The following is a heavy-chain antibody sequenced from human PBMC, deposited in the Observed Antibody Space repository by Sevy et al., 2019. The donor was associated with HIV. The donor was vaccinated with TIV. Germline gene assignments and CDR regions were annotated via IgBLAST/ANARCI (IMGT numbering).Heavy chain of an antibody. Sequence: SETLSLTCAVYGGSFSGYYWSWIRQPPGKGLEWIGEINHSGSTNYNPSLKSRVTISVDTSKNQFSLKLSSVTAADTAVYYCARGGNSSSWASFDYWGQGTLVTVSS. CDR3: ARGGNSSSWASFDY. D-gene: IGHD6-13*01. CDR2: INHSGST. J-gene: IGHJ4*02. CDR1: GGSFSGYY. V-gene: IGHV4-34*01.